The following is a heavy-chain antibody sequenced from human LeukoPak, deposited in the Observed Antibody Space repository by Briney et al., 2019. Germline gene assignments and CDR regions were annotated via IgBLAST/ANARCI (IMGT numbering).Heavy chain of an antibody. CDR1: GGSISSSRHY. Sequence: SETLSLPCTVSGGSISSSRHYWGWIRQPPGKGLEWIGNILYSGSTNYNPSLKSRVTISVDTSKNQFSLKLSSVTAADTADYYCVRRVAGSGYRDSWGQGTLVTVSS. V-gene: IGHV4-39*01. J-gene: IGHJ4*02. D-gene: IGHD3-22*01. CDR2: ILYSGST. CDR3: VRRVAGSGYRDS.